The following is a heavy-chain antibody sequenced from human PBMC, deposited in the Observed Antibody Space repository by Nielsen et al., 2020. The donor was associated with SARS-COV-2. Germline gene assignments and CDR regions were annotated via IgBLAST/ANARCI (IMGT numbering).Heavy chain of an antibody. D-gene: IGHD3-3*01. CDR3: ARAPSDYYGMDV. CDR2: ISAKSGDT. CDR1: GYTFTDYY. Sequence: ASVKVSCKASGYTFTDYYIHWVRQAPGQGLQWMGWISAKSGDTNYAQKFQGRVTMTTDTSTTTVYMELRSLRFDDTAVYYCARAPSDYYGMDVWGQGTTVTVSS. V-gene: IGHV1-18*04. J-gene: IGHJ6*02.